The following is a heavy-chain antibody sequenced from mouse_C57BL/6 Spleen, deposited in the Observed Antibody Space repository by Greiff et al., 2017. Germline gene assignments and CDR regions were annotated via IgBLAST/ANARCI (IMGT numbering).Heavy chain of an antibody. Sequence: QVQLQQPGAELVKPGASVKLSCKASGYTFTSYWMHWVKQRPGQGLEWIGMIHPNSGSTNYNEKFKSKATLTVDKSSSTAYMQLSSLPSEDSAVYYCARVDIYYGNFFDYWGQGTTLTVSS. J-gene: IGHJ2*01. CDR1: GYTFTSYW. CDR2: IHPNSGST. V-gene: IGHV1-64*01. CDR3: ARVDIYYGNFFDY. D-gene: IGHD2-1*01.